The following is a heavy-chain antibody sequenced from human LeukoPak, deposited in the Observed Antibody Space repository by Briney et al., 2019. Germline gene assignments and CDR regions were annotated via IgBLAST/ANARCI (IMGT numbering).Heavy chain of an antibody. CDR3: AKDRDTSSARAGSAFDC. CDR2: ISGSGGST. CDR1: GFTFSSYA. D-gene: IGHD6-19*01. V-gene: IGHV3-23*01. J-gene: IGHJ4*02. Sequence: GGSLRLSCAASGFTFSSYAMSWVRQAPGKGLEWVSAISGSGGSTYYADSVKGRFTISRDNSKNTLYLQMNSLRAEDTAVYYCAKDRDTSSARAGSAFDCWGQGTLVTVSS.